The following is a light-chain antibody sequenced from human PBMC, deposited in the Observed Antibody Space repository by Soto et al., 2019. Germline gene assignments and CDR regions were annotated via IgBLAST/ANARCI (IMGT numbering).Light chain of an antibody. CDR1: GSDVGRYNY. Sequence: QSALTQPASVSGSPGQSITISCTGTGSDVGRYNYVSWYQQYPGKAPKLTIYDVSNRPLGVSNRFSGSKSGNTASLTISGLQAEDEADYYCCSSTSSSPHVFGTGTKLTVL. J-gene: IGLJ1*01. CDR2: DVS. V-gene: IGLV2-14*01. CDR3: CSSTSSSPHV.